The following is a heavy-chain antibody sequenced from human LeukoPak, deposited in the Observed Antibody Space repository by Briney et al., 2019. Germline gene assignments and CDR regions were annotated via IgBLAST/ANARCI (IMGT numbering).Heavy chain of an antibody. Sequence: ASVKVSCKASGYTFTSYDINWVRQATGQGLEWMGWMNPNCGNTGYAQKFQGRVTMTRNTSISTAYMELSSLRSDDTAVYYCARLWFGELFSGFDYWAQGTLVTVSS. V-gene: IGHV1-8*01. D-gene: IGHD3-10*01. CDR3: ARLWFGELFSGFDY. J-gene: IGHJ4*02. CDR2: MNPNCGNT. CDR1: GYTFTSYD.